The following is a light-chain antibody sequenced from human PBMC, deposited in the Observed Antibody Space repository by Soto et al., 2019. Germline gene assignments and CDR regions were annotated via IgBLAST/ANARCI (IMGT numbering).Light chain of an antibody. Sequence: EIVLTQSPATLSLSPGERATLSCRASPSVTNYLAWYQQKPGQPPRLLIYGAFNRAAGIPARFSGSGSGTDFTLTISSLEPEDFAVYYCQQYGYSPITFGQGTRLEIK. CDR1: PSVTNY. CDR3: QQYGYSPIT. J-gene: IGKJ5*01. V-gene: IGKV3-11*01. CDR2: GAF.